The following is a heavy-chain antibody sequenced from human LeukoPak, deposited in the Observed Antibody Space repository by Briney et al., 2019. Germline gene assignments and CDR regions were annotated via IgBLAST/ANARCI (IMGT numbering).Heavy chain of an antibody. V-gene: IGHV3-15*01. CDR2: IKSKTDGGTT. J-gene: IGHJ3*02. CDR1: GFTFSNAW. CDR3: TTDWGGYSYGFHIEHDAFDI. D-gene: IGHD5-18*01. Sequence: GGSLRLSCAASGFTFSNAWMSWVRQAPGKGLEWVGRIKSKTDGGTTDYAAPVKGRFTISRDDSKNTLYLQMNSLKTEDTAVYYCTTDWGGYSYGFHIEHDAFDIWGQGTMVTVSS.